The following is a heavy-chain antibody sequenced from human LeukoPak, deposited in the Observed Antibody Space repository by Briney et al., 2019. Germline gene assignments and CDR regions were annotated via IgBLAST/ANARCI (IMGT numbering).Heavy chain of an antibody. J-gene: IGHJ6*03. D-gene: IGHD4-17*01. CDR3: ARSASTVTTGWGYYYYYMDV. V-gene: IGHV3-7*01. Sequence: GGSLRLSCAASGFTFSSYWMSWVRPAPGKGLEWVATIKQDGSEKYYVDSVKGRFTISRDNAKNSLYLQMNSMRGEDTAVYYCARSASTVTTGWGYYYYYMDVWGKGTTLTVSS. CDR2: IKQDGSEK. CDR1: GFTFSSYW.